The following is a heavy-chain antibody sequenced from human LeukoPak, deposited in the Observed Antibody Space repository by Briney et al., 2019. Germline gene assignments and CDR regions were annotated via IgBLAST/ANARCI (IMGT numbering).Heavy chain of an antibody. V-gene: IGHV3-30*02. D-gene: IGHD6-19*01. CDR1: GLTFCNYG. CDR2: LRFDGTYK. J-gene: IGHJ6*03. CDR3: ARGPVLVGTDYMYV. Sequence: PGGSLRHSYAASGLTFCNYGMHWVRQAPGKGMGWEAFLRFDGTYKFHADSVKGRFTISRESSKNTLYLQMNCLRAGDTAVYYCARGPVLVGTDYMYVWGNGTTVTVSS.